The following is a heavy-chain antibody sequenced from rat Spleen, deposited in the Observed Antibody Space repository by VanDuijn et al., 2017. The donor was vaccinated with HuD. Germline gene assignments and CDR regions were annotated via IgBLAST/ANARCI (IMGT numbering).Heavy chain of an antibody. D-gene: IGHD4-3*01. CDR1: GFTFSNFY. Sequence: EVQLVESGGGLVQPGRSLKLSWAASGFTFSNFYMAWVRQAPTKGLEWVAYISTGVGSTYYRDSVKGRFTISRDNAKSTLYLQMESLRSEDTATYYCAKDPWDSGANWFAYWGQGTLVTVSS. V-gene: IGHV5-27*01. CDR2: ISTGVGST. CDR3: AKDPWDSGANWFAY. J-gene: IGHJ3*01.